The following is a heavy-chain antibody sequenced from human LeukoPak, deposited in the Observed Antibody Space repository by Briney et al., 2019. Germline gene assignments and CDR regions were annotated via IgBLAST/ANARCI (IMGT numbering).Heavy chain of an antibody. V-gene: IGHV3-7*01. D-gene: IGHD1-26*01. CDR3: TRDTDGSLDY. CDR1: GFTFTNSW. J-gene: IGHJ4*02. CDR2: IKQDGSTK. Sequence: GGSLRLSCAASGFTFTNSWMAWVRQAPGKGLEWVANIKQDGSTKHYADSLKGRFTISRNNPKNSLYLQMNNLRADDTAVYYCTRDTDGSLDYWGQGILVTVAS.